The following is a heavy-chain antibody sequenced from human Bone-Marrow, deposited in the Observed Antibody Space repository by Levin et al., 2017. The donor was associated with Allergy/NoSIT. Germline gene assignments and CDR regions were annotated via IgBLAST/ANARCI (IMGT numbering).Heavy chain of an antibody. J-gene: IGHJ6*02. CDR2: TSSDGNNK. CDR3: AKVFYSGRRYFYYALDV. Sequence: PGGSLRLSCVASEFTFSNYGMHWVRQAPDKGLEWVAITSSDGNNKYYADSVRGRFTISRDNSKNTLYLEMTSLRAEDTAVYYCAKVFYSGRRYFYYALDVWGQGTTVIVS. CDR1: EFTFSNYG. D-gene: IGHD3-10*01. V-gene: IGHV3-30*18.